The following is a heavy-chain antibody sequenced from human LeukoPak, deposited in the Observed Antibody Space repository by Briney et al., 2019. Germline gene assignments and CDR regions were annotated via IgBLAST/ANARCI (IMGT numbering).Heavy chain of an antibody. CDR3: ATPSGSYFGYYYYHW. CDR1: GYQFSDYY. CDR2: INPKNGET. J-gene: IGHJ1*01. D-gene: IGHD1-26*01. V-gene: IGHV1-69-2*01. Sequence: ASEEISCKASGYQFSDYYVHWVQQAPGKGLEWMGRINPKNGETMYEGKFLDRITISADTSTNTVYMQLSSLRSEDTAVYYCATPSGSYFGYYYYHWWGQGTLVTVSS.